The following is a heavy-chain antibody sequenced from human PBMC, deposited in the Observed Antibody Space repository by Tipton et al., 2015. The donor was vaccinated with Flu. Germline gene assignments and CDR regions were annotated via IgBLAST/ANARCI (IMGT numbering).Heavy chain of an antibody. CDR3: ATLAITALYDFDY. V-gene: IGHV4-31*03. CDR1: GASLSGGGYY. CDR2: ILGNGNT. D-gene: IGHD1-20*01. J-gene: IGHJ4*02. Sequence: TLSLTCTVSGASLSGGGYYWSWIRQYPGKGLEWIGHILGNGNTFYKPSLKSRFTLSLDTSKTQFSLSVTSVTAADTAVYYCATLAITALYDFDYWGQGTLVTVSS.